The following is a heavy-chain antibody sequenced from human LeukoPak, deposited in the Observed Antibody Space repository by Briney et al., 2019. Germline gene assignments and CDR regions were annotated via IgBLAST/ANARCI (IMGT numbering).Heavy chain of an antibody. Sequence: SETLSLTCTVSGGSVSSGSYYWSWIRQPPGTGLEWIGYIYYSGSTNYNPSLKSRVTISVDTSKNQFSLKLSSVTAADTAVYYCARDYYDSSGYYISYWGQGTLVTVSS. J-gene: IGHJ4*02. CDR1: GGSVSSGSYY. CDR2: IYYSGST. CDR3: ARDYYDSSGYYISY. D-gene: IGHD3-22*01. V-gene: IGHV4-61*01.